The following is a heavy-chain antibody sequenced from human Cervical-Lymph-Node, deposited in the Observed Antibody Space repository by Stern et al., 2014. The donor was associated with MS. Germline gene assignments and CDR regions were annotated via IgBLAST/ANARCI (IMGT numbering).Heavy chain of an antibody. V-gene: IGHV1-46*01. CDR2: INPSGGST. CDR3: ARGGRYSGSYEGGFDY. Sequence: VQLEESGAEVKKPGASVKVSCKASGYTFTSYYIHWGRQAPGQGLEWMGIINPSGGSTSYAQKFQGRVTMTRDTSTSTVYMELSSLRSEDTAVYYCARGGRYSGSYEGGFDYWGQGTLVTVSS. D-gene: IGHD1-26*01. CDR1: GYTFTSYY. J-gene: IGHJ4*02.